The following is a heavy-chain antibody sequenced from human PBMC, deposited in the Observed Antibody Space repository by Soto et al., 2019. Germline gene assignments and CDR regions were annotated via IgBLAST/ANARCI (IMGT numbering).Heavy chain of an antibody. V-gene: IGHV3-7*01. CDR3: ARQRGCDY. Sequence: EVQLVESGGGLVQPGGSLRLSCAASGFTFSGYSMSWVRQAPGKGLEWVANIKQDGSEKYYVASVKGRFTISRDNAKNSVYLQMNSLRADDTAVYYCARQRGCDYWGQATLVTVSS. CDR1: GFTFSGYS. D-gene: IGHD1-1*01. J-gene: IGHJ4*02. CDR2: IKQDGSEK.